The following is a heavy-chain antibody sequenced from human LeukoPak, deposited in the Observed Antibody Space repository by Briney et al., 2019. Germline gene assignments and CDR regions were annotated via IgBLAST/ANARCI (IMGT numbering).Heavy chain of an antibody. D-gene: IGHD6-19*01. CDR1: GFTFSSYS. Sequence: PGGSLRLSCAASGFTFSSYSMNWVRQAPGKGLEWVSSISSSSSYIYYADSVKGRFTISRDNSKKTLYLQMNSLRAEDTAVYYCAKSIAVAGVGGGRIFDYWGQGTLVTVSS. CDR3: AKSIAVAGVGGGRIFDY. CDR2: ISSSSSYI. J-gene: IGHJ4*02. V-gene: IGHV3-21*01.